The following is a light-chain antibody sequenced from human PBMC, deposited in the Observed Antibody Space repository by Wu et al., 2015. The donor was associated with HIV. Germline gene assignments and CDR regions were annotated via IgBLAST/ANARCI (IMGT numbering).Light chain of an antibody. V-gene: IGKV3-20*01. CDR2: GAS. Sequence: EIVLTQSPGTLSFSPGQRVTLSCRASQSISGTHLAWYQQKPGQAPRLLISGASTRATGIPDRFSGRGSGTDFTLIISRLEPEDVAVYYCQQYGSSSYTFGQGTKLEIK. J-gene: IGKJ2*01. CDR1: QSISGTH. CDR3: QQYGSSSYT.